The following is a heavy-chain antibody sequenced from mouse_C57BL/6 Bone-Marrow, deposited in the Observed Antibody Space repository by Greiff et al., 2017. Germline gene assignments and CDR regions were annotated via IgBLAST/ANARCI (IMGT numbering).Heavy chain of an antibody. D-gene: IGHD1-1*01. Sequence: QVQLQQSGAELAKPGASVKLSCKASGYTFTSYWMHWVKQRPGQGLEWIGYINPSSGYTKYNQKFKDKATLTADKSSSTAYMQFSSLTSEDSAIYYCARGATATVVPYYFDYWGQGTTLTVSS. CDR2: INPSSGYT. CDR1: GYTFTSYW. J-gene: IGHJ2*01. CDR3: ARGATATVVPYYFDY. V-gene: IGHV1-7*01.